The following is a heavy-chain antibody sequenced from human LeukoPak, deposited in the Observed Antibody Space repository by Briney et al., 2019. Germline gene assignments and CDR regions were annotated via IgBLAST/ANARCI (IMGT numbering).Heavy chain of an antibody. V-gene: IGHV3-23*01. CDR1: GFTFSSFG. Sequence: GGSLRLSCAASGFTFSSFGMGWVRQAPGKGLEWVSSVSGNSAGTYYADSVKGRFSISRDNSKNTLYLQMNDLRAEDTAVYYCAKEGKGAAGRRFDHWGQGTLVTVSS. J-gene: IGHJ4*02. D-gene: IGHD6-13*01. CDR2: VSGNSAGT. CDR3: AKEGKGAAGRRFDH.